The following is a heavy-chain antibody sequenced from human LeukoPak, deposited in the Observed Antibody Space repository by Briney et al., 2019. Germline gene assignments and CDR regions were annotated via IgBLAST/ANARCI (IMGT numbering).Heavy chain of an antibody. CDR3: AARPFGMDV. Sequence: PGGSLRLSCAASGFAFSSYAMTWVRQAPGKGLEWVSTISAFGGSTNYADSVKGRFTISRDNSKSTLYPQMNSLRAEDTAVYYCAARPFGMDVWGQGTTVTVSS. CDR2: ISAFGGST. V-gene: IGHV3-23*01. CDR1: GFAFSSYA. D-gene: IGHD1-1*01. J-gene: IGHJ6*02.